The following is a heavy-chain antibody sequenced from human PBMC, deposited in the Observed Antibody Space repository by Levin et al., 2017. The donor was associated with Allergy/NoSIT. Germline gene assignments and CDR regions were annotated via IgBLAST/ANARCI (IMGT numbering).Heavy chain of an antibody. CDR3: AREEGWGYHYGMDV. CDR1: GFTFTTFW. CDR2: IERDGSET. D-gene: IGHD3-16*02. J-gene: IGHJ6*02. V-gene: IGHV3-7*01. Sequence: ETLSLTCAASGFTFTTFWMTWARQAPGKGLEWVANIERDGSETHYVDSVKGRFTISRDNAKNSVYLQMNSLRVDDTAVYYCAREEGWGYHYGMDVWGQGTTVTVSS.